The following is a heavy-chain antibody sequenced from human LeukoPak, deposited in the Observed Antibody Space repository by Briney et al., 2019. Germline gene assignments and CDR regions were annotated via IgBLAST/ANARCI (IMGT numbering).Heavy chain of an antibody. D-gene: IGHD6-19*01. CDR1: GGSISSYY. CDR3: CGSGWFAGPFGY. V-gene: IGHV4-59*12. CDR2: IYYSGST. J-gene: IGHJ4*02. Sequence: PSETLSLTCTVSGGSISSYYWSWIRQPPGKGLEWIGYIYYSGSTNYNPSLKSRVTISVDTSKNQFSLKLTSVTAADTAVYYCCGSGWFAGPFGYWGQGALVTVSS.